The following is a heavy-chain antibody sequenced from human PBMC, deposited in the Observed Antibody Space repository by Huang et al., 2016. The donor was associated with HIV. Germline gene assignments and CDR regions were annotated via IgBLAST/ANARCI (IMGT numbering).Heavy chain of an antibody. CDR3: ARDLPGGITGVTVGLDY. CDR2: ISSSDSTI. D-gene: IGHD1-20*01. V-gene: IGHV3-48*01. Sequence: EVQLVESGGGVVQPGGSLRLSCVASGFTFYTYSMNWVRQGQGKGLEWLSYISSSDSTIYYADSVKGRFTISRDNAKNSLYLQMNSLRAEDTAVYYCARDLPGGITGVTVGLDYWGQGTLVSVSS. J-gene: IGHJ4*02. CDR1: GFTFYTYS.